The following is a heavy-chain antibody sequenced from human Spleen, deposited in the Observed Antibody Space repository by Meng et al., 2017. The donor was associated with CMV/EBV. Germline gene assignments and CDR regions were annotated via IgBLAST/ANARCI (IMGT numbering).Heavy chain of an antibody. CDR1: GFTFSSYG. V-gene: IGHV3-30*02. D-gene: IGHD3-22*01. J-gene: IGHJ4*02. Sequence: SGFTFSSYGIHWVRQAPGKGLEWVAFIRFDGSNKYYADSVKGRFIISRDNSNNTVHLQMSSLRDEDTAIYYCAKDPNYDSSSHYFDYWGQGTLVTVSS. CDR3: AKDPNYDSSSHYFDY. CDR2: IRFDGSNK.